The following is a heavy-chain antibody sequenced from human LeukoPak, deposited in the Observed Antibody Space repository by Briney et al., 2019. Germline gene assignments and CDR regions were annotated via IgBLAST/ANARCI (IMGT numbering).Heavy chain of an antibody. CDR2: ISAYNGNT. CDR3: ARAPPVLLWFGELLSYGMDV. J-gene: IGHJ6*02. Sequence: ASVKVSCKASGYTFTSYGISWVRQAPGQGLEWMGWISAYNGNTNYAQKLQGRVTMTTGTSTSTAYMELRSLRSDDTAVYYCARAPPVLLWFGELLSYGMDVWGQGTTVTVSS. V-gene: IGHV1-18*01. D-gene: IGHD3-10*01. CDR1: GYTFTSYG.